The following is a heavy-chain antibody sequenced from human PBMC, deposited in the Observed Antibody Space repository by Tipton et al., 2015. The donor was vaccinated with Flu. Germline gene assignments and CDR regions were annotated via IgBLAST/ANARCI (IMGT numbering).Heavy chain of an antibody. V-gene: IGHV4-38-2*02. CDR3: ARSTYYYGSGSSDY. J-gene: IGHJ4*02. CDR1: DYSISSGYY. CDR2: IFHSGRT. Sequence: TLSLTCTVSDYSISSGYYWGWIRQPPGKGLEWIGCIFHSGRTYYNPSLKSRVTISVDTAKNQFSQRLSSVTAADTAVYYCARSTYYYGSGSSDYWGQGTLVTVSS. D-gene: IGHD3-10*01.